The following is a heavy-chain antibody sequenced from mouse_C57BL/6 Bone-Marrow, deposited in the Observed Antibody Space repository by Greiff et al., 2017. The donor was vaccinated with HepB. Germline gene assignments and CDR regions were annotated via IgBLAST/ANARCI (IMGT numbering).Heavy chain of an antibody. J-gene: IGHJ2*01. CDR3: ARRFYYDYDGY. D-gene: IGHD2-4*01. CDR2: IHPNSGST. CDR1: GYTFTSYW. Sequence: QVQLQQPGAELVKPGASVKLSCKASGYTFTSYWMHWVKQRPGQGLEWIGMIHPNSGSTNYNEKFKSKATLTVDKSSSTAYMQLSSLTSEDSAVYYCARRFYYDYDGYWGQGTTLTVSS. V-gene: IGHV1-64*01.